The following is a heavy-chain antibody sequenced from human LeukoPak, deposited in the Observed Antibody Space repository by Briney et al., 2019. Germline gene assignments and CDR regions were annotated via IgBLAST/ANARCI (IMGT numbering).Heavy chain of an antibody. CDR2: ISGSSGGT. Sequence: PGGSLRLSCAASRFTFSTYAMNWVRQAPGKGLEWVSGISGSSGGTYYADPVKGRFTTSRDNSRNTLYLQMSSLRADDTAVYYCAKDLGGTFGVVGGIDFWGQGTLVTVSS. CDR1: RFTFSTYA. V-gene: IGHV3-23*01. J-gene: IGHJ4*02. D-gene: IGHD3-3*01. CDR3: AKDLGGTFGVVGGIDF.